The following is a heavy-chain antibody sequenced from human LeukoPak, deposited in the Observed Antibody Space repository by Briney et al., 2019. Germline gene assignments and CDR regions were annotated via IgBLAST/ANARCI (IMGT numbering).Heavy chain of an antibody. V-gene: IGHV3-30*02. CDR3: APRVVVIAAPFDY. CDR2: IRYDGSNK. CDR1: GFTFSSYG. J-gene: IGHJ4*02. Sequence: GGSLRLSCAASGFTFSSYGMLWVRQAPGKGLEWVAFIRYDGSNKSYSDSVRGRFTISRDNSKNTLYLQMNSLRVEDAAVYYCAPRVVVIAAPFDYWGQGTLVTVSS. D-gene: IGHD2-21*01.